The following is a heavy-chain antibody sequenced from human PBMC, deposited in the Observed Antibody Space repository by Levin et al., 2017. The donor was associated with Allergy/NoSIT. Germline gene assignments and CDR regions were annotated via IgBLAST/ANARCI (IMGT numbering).Heavy chain of an antibody. CDR2: ISGSGGST. J-gene: IGHJ4*02. V-gene: IGHV3-23*01. CDR3: AMGGYSGYDALDY. D-gene: IGHD5-12*01. CDR1: GFTFSSYA. Sequence: QPGGSLRLSCAASGFTFSSYAMSWVRQAPGKGLEWVSAISGSGGSTYYADSVKGRFTISRDNSKNTLYLQMNSLRAEDTAVYYCAMGGYSGYDALDYWGQGTLVTVSS.